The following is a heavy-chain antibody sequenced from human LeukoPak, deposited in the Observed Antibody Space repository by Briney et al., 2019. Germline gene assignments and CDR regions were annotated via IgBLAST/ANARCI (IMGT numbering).Heavy chain of an antibody. Sequence: GASVKVSCKASGGTFSSYAISWVRQAPRQGLEWMGGIIPIFGTANYAQKFQGRVTITTDESTSTAYMELSSLRSEDTAVYYCARTIVAAGKNYYYYYYMDVWGKGTTVTVSS. J-gene: IGHJ6*03. D-gene: IGHD6-13*01. CDR3: ARTIVAAGKNYYYYYYMDV. V-gene: IGHV1-69*05. CDR1: GGTFSSYA. CDR2: IIPIFGTA.